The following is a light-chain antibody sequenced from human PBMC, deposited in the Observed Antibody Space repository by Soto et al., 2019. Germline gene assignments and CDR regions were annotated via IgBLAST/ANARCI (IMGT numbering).Light chain of an antibody. CDR3: NSYTTLSNRV. J-gene: IGLJ1*01. Sequence: ALTQPASVSGSPGQSITISCTGTSSDIGAYNYVSWYQQHPGKAPKLLIYEVTNRPSGVSDRFSGSKSGNTASLTISGLQAEDEANYYCNSYTTLSNRVFGTGTKLTVL. V-gene: IGLV2-14*01. CDR2: EVT. CDR1: SSDIGAYNY.